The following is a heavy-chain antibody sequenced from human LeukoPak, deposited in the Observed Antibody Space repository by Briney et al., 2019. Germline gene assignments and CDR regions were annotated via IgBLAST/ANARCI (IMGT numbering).Heavy chain of an antibody. D-gene: IGHD3-22*01. J-gene: IGHJ4*02. CDR1: GGSISSSSYY. Sequence: PSETLSLTCTVSGGSISSSSYYWGWIRQPPGKGLEWIGSIYYSGSTYYNPSLKSRVTISVDTSKNQFSLKLSSVTAADTAVYYCARDGMGYSYWGQGTLVTVSS. CDR2: IYYSGST. V-gene: IGHV4-39*07. CDR3: ARDGMGYSY.